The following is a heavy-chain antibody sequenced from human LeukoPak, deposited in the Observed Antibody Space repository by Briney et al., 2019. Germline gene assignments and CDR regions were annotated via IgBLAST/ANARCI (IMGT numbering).Heavy chain of an antibody. Sequence: ASVKVSCKASGYTFTGYYMHWVRQAPGQGLEWMGWINPNSGGTNYAQKFQGRVTMTRDTSISTAHMELSRLRSDDTAVYYCATDRYCSGGSCTNLFDYWGQGTLVTVSS. CDR2: INPNSGGT. CDR1: GYTFTGYY. CDR3: ATDRYCSGGSCTNLFDY. D-gene: IGHD2-15*01. J-gene: IGHJ4*02. V-gene: IGHV1-2*02.